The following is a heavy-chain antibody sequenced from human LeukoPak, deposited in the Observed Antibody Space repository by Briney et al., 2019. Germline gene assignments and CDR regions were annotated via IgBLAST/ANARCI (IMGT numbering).Heavy chain of an antibody. CDR3: ASAYRPYGEMRY. J-gene: IGHJ4*02. D-gene: IGHD4-17*01. CDR2: IRQDGSEK. V-gene: IGHV3-7*02. CDR1: GFTFSSFW. Sequence: PGGSLRLSCAASGFTFSSFWMTWVRQAPGKGLEWVANIRQDGSEKYYVDSVEGRFTISRDNAKKSLFLQMNSLRAEDAAVYYCASAYRPYGEMRYWGQGTLVTVSS.